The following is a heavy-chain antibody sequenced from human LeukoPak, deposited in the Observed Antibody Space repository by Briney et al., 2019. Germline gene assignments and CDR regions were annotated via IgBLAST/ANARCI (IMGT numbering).Heavy chain of an antibody. Sequence: PGRSLRLSCAASGFTFSSYWMHWVRQAPGKGLVWVSRINNDGSITNYADSVRGRFTISRDNAKNTLYLQMNSLRAEDTAVYYCARPGIALAGDYWGQGALVTVSS. CDR1: GFTFSSYW. CDR2: INNDGSIT. CDR3: ARPGIALAGDY. D-gene: IGHD6-19*01. J-gene: IGHJ4*02. V-gene: IGHV3-74*01.